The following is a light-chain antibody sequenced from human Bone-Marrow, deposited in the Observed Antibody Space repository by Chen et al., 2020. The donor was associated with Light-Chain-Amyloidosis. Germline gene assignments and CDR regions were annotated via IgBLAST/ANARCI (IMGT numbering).Light chain of an antibody. CDR1: QTISSNY. J-gene: IGKJ4*01. Sequence: EIVSTQSPGTLSLSPGEGANLSCRASQTISSNYLTWYQQKFGQAPRLLIYGSSSRATGIPDRFTGSGSGTDFTLPINRLEPEDCAMYYGQQYGTSPLTFGGGTKVEIK. CDR2: GSS. CDR3: QQYGTSPLT. V-gene: IGKV3-20*01.